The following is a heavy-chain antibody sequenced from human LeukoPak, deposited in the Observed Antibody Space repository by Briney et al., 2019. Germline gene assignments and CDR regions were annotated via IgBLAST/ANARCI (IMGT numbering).Heavy chain of an antibody. V-gene: IGHV3-30*03. Sequence: GGSLKLSCAVSGFTFSRHGMHWVRQAPGKGLEWVAIISNDGSRKYYAHSVEGRFTISRDNSKNTLYLQMDSLRAEDTAVYYCARDRAWNYFDYWGQGTLVTVSS. CDR3: ARDRAWNYFDY. CDR2: ISNDGSRK. J-gene: IGHJ4*02. D-gene: IGHD3-3*01. CDR1: GFTFSRHG.